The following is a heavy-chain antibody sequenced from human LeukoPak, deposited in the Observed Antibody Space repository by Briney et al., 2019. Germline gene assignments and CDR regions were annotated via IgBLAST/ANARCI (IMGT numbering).Heavy chain of an antibody. CDR2: IYSGGRP. J-gene: IGHJ4*02. Sequence: GGSLRLSCAASGFTVSSNYMSWVRQAPGKGLEWVSVIYSGGRPSYADSVKSRFTMSRDNSKNTVYLQMNSLRAEDTAVYYCARMLGGGYTGLFDCWGQGTLVTVSS. D-gene: IGHD3-10*02. V-gene: IGHV3-53*01. CDR1: GFTVSSNY. CDR3: ARMLGGGYTGLFDC.